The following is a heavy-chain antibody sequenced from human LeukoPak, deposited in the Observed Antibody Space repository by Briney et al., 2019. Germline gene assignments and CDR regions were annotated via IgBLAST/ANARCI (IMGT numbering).Heavy chain of an antibody. V-gene: IGHV3-21*01. CDR1: GFTFSSYS. D-gene: IGHD3-22*01. CDR2: ISSSSSYI. CDR3: ARSLWYYYDSSGYYFFDY. J-gene: IGHJ4*02. Sequence: PGGSLRPSCAASGFTFSSYSMNWVRQAPGKGLEWVSSISSSSSYIYYADSVKGRFTISRDNAKNSLYLQMNSLRAEDTAVYYCARSLWYYYDSSGYYFFDYWGQGTLVTVSS.